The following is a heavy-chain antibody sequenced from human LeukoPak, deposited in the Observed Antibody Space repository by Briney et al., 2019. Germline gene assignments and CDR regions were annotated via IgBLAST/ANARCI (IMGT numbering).Heavy chain of an antibody. J-gene: IGHJ5*02. D-gene: IGHD2-2*02. Sequence: PSETLSLTCTVSGGSISSSNYHWGWIRQPPGKGPEWIGSFYYSGRTDYNPSLKSRVTISVDTSKNQFSLKLSSVTAADTAVYYCASQGPLYADWFGPWGQGTLVTVSS. CDR1: GGSISSSNYH. V-gene: IGHV4-39*01. CDR3: ASQGPLYADWFGP. CDR2: FYYSGRT.